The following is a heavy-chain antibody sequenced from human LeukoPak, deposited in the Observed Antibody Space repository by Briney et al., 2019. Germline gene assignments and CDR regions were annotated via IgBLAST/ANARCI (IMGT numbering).Heavy chain of an antibody. CDR3: AKDRSTTLGY. CDR1: GFSFSSYS. CDR2: ISVTGNT. J-gene: IGHJ4*02. Sequence: GGSLRLSCAASGFSFSSYSMNWVRQAPGKGLEWVSAISVTGNTYHADSVRGRFTISRDSSKNTLYLQMNSLRAEDTAVYYCAKDRSTTLGYWGQGTLVTVSS. D-gene: IGHD2/OR15-2a*01. V-gene: IGHV3-23*01.